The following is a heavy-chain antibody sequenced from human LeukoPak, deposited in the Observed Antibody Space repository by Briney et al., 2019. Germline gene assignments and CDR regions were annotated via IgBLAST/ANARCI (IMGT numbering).Heavy chain of an antibody. CDR2: ISSSSSYI. CDR1: GFTFSSYS. D-gene: IGHD5-12*01. CDR3: ARDRGYSGYAVQGY. V-gene: IGHV3-21*01. Sequence: GGSLRLSCAASGFTFSSYSMNWVRQAPGKGLEWVSSISSSSSYIYYADSVKGRFTISRDNAKNSLYLQMNSLRAEDTAVYYCARDRGYSGYAVQGYWGQGTLVTVSS. J-gene: IGHJ4*02.